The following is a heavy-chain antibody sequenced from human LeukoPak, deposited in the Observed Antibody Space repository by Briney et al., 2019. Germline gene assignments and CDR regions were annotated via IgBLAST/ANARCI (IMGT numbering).Heavy chain of an antibody. D-gene: IGHD3-3*01. CDR2: IYYSGST. CDR1: GGSISSGGYY. Sequence: SETLSLTCTVSGGSISSGGYYWSWIRQHPGKGLEWIGYIYYSGSTYYNPSLKSRVTISVDTSKNQFSLKLSSVTAVDTAVYYCARVLNTIFGVGPYDYWGQGTLVTVSS. CDR3: ARVLNTIFGVGPYDY. J-gene: IGHJ4*02. V-gene: IGHV4-31*03.